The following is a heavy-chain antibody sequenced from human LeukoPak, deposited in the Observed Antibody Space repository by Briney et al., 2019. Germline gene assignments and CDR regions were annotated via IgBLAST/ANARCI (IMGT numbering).Heavy chain of an antibody. V-gene: IGHV4-61*02. CDR2: IYTSGST. D-gene: IGHD1-26*01. CDR1: GNSISSGDNY. Sequence: SETLSLTCTVSGNSISSGDNYWSWIRQPAGKGLEWIGRIYTSGSTYYNPSLKSRVTISVDTSKNQFSLKLSSVTAADTAVYYCARAPIGAWFDPWGQGTLVTVSS. CDR3: ARAPIGAWFDP. J-gene: IGHJ5*02.